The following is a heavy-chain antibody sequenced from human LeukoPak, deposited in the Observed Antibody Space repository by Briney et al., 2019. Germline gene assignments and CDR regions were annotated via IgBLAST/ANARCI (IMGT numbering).Heavy chain of an antibody. Sequence: ASVKVSCKASGYTFTSYDINWVRQATGQGLEWMGWMNPNSGNTGYAQKFQGRVTMTRNTSISTAYMELSSLRSEDTAVYYCARGGDTAMVINYYYYYGMDVWGQGTTVTVSS. J-gene: IGHJ6*02. CDR1: GYTFTSYD. CDR3: ARGGDTAMVINYYYYYGMDV. CDR2: MNPNSGNT. V-gene: IGHV1-8*01. D-gene: IGHD5-18*01.